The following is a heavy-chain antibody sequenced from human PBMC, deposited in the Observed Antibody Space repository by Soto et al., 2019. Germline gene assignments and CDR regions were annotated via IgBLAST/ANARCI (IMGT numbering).Heavy chain of an antibody. J-gene: IGHJ6*02. Sequence: QLQLQESGPGLVKPSETLSLICTVSGASITDYYWSWIRQSPGKGLEWIGYISYSGSTNYRPSLGSRVALSVDAFRNRLSLKLGSVTAADSAVYYCASDRYSGTGNAWFYYNGMDVWGQGTTVTVSS. CDR1: GASITDYY. D-gene: IGHD3-10*01. V-gene: IGHV4-59*01. CDR2: ISYSGST. CDR3: ASDRYSGTGNAWFYYNGMDV.